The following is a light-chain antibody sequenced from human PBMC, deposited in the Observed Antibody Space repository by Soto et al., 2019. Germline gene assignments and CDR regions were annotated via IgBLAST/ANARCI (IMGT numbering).Light chain of an antibody. CDR3: QQYNNWPPWT. Sequence: DIVMTQSPATLSVSPGERATLSCRASQSIRTDLAWYQQKSGQGPRLLIYDVSTRATGIPARFSGSGSGTEFTLTISSLQSEDFAVYYCQQYNNWPPWTFGQGTKVEIK. J-gene: IGKJ1*01. V-gene: IGKV3D-15*01. CDR2: DVS. CDR1: QSIRTD.